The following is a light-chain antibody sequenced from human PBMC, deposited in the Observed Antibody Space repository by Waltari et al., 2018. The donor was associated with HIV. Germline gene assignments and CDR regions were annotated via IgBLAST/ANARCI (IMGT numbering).Light chain of an antibody. J-gene: IGLJ1*01. Sequence: QSALTQPASVSGSPGQPIAVSCTGTNADVGNYDYVPWYQHHPGEVPKLIIFDVDKRPSGISSRFSGSKSGNTASLTISGLQADDEADYYCSSRTTRDTFVFGTGTRVTVL. CDR1: NADVGNYDY. CDR2: DVD. CDR3: SSRTTRDTFV. V-gene: IGLV2-14*03.